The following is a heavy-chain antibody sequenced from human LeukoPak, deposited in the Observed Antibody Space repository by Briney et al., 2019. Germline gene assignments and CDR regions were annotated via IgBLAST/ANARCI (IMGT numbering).Heavy chain of an antibody. V-gene: IGHV4-31*03. Sequence: SETLSLTCNVSGDSVSTGLHYYSWIRQHPGEGLEWIGCTHYSGSTHYKSSLRSRLIISLDTSKNQVYLKVSSVTAADTAVYYCARGRRGKYSPYFYYHMDVWGTGTPVTVSS. CDR2: THYSGST. J-gene: IGHJ6*03. CDR3: ARGRRGKYSPYFYYHMDV. CDR1: GDSVSTGLHY. D-gene: IGHD1-26*01.